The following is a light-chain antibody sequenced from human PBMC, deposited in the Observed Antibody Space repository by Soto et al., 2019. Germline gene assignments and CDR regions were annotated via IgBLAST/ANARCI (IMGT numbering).Light chain of an antibody. J-gene: IGLJ1*01. CDR2: AVS. Sequence: SALTQPVSVSGSPGQSMTISCSGTSIDIGSYNHVSWYQQFPVKSPKLMIYAVSDRPPGVSDRFSGSKSGSTASLIISGLQTEDEAEYYCISYTDRQSYLYGTGTNVTVL. CDR1: SIDIGSYNH. CDR3: ISYTDRQSYL. V-gene: IGLV2-14*03.